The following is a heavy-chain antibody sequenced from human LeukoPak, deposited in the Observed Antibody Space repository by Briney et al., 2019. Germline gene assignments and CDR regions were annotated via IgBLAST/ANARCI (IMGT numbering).Heavy chain of an antibody. CDR3: ARRSNWGTAFDY. CDR2: IYPGDSDT. Sequence: GESLKISCKGSGYSFTTYWIGWVRQMPGKGLEWMGIIYPGDSDTRYSPSFQGQVTISAQKSISTAYLQWSSLKASDTAIYYCARRSNWGTAFDYWGQGTLITVSS. CDR1: GYSFTTYW. D-gene: IGHD7-27*01. J-gene: IGHJ4*02. V-gene: IGHV5-51*01.